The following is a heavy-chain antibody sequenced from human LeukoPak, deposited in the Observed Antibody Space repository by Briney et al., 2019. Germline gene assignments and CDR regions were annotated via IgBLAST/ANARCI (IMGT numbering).Heavy chain of an antibody. Sequence: PGGSLRLSCAASGFTFSSYWMHWVRQAPEKGLVWVSRINSDGSSTSYADSVKGRFTISRDNAKNTLYLQMNSLRAEDTAVYYCARDSQPMVRGVIANWFDPWGQGTLVTVSS. D-gene: IGHD3-10*01. CDR3: ARDSQPMVRGVIANWFDP. V-gene: IGHV3-74*01. CDR2: INSDGSST. CDR1: GFTFSSYW. J-gene: IGHJ5*02.